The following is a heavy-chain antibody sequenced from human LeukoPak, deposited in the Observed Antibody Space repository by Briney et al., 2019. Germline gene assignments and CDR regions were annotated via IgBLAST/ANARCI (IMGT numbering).Heavy chain of an antibody. Sequence: ASVKVSCKASGYTFTGYYMHWVRQAPGQGLEWMGRINPNSGGTNYAQKFQGRVTMTRDTSISTAYMELSRLRSDDTAVYYCARGLMGYCSSTTCYAVDYWGQGGLVTVSS. CDR3: ARGLMGYCSSTTCYAVDY. V-gene: IGHV1-2*06. D-gene: IGHD2-2*01. CDR2: INPNSGGT. J-gene: IGHJ4*02. CDR1: GYTFTGYY.